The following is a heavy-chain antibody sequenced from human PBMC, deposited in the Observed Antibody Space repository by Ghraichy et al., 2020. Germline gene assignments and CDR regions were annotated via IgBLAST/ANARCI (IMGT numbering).Heavy chain of an antibody. J-gene: IGHJ6*02. D-gene: IGHD6-19*01. CDR2: ISYDGSNK. CDR1: GFTFSSYG. V-gene: IGHV3-30*18. CDR3: AKWRSSGKYGMDV. Sequence: GSLRLSCAASGFTFSSYGMHWVRQAPGKGLEWVAVISYDGSNKYYADSVKGRFTISRDNSKNTLYLQMNSLRAEDTAVYYCAKWRSSGKYGMDVWGQGTTVTVSS.